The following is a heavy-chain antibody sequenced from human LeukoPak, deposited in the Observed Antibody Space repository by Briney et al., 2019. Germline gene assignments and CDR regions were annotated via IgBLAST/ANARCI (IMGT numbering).Heavy chain of an antibody. Sequence: GGSLRLSCAASGFTFSSYAMSWVRQAPGKGLEWVSTITTTGGNTYYADSVKGRFTISRDNSKNTLYVQMNSLRAEDTAMYYCAKELGFWNGYSPPNNWFDPWGQGTLVTVSS. CDR1: GFTFSSYA. J-gene: IGHJ5*02. V-gene: IGHV3-23*01. CDR2: ITTTGGNT. CDR3: AKELGFWNGYSPPNNWFDP. D-gene: IGHD3-3*01.